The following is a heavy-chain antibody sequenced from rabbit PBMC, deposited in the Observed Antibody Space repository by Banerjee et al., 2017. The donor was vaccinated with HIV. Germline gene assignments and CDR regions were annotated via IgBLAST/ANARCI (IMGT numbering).Heavy chain of an antibody. J-gene: IGHJ6*01. CDR2: INTISGAT. D-gene: IGHD7-1*01. Sequence: QEQLEESGGGLVQPGGSLTLTCTASGFSFSNGYVMCWVRQAPGKGLEWIACINTISGATFYATWAKGRFTISKASWTTVTLQMTSLTAADTATYFCARYAGVDGYSNDLWGQGTLVTVS. CDR1: GFSFSNGYV. CDR3: ARYAGVDGYSNDL. V-gene: IGHV1S45*01.